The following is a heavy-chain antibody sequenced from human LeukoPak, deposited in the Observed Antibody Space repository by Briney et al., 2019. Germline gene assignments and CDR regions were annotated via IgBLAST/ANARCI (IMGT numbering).Heavy chain of an antibody. CDR3: ARRRYYDGSGYLE. J-gene: IGHJ1*01. V-gene: IGHV4-39*01. CDR1: GDSVSRSDSY. Sequence: SETLSLTCTVSGDSVSRSDSYWDWIRQPPGKGLEWIGTIYYSGRTYYSPSLKSRVTMSVDTSNNQFSLNLRSVTAADTAVYYCARRRYYDGSGYLEWGQGTLLSVSS. D-gene: IGHD3-22*01. CDR2: IYYSGRT.